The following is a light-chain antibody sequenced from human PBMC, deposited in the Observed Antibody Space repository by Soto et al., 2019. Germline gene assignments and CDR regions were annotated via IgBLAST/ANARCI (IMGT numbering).Light chain of an antibody. V-gene: IGLV2-14*01. CDR2: EVS. CDR3: QSYDSTLSARYV. J-gene: IGLJ1*01. CDR1: SSDVGIYNY. Sequence: QSALTQPASVSGSPGQSITISCTGTSSDVGIYNYVSWYQQHPGKAPKLMIYEVSNRPSGVPDRFSASTSGTSASLAITGLQAEDEGDYYCQSYDSTLSARYVFGTGTKLTVL.